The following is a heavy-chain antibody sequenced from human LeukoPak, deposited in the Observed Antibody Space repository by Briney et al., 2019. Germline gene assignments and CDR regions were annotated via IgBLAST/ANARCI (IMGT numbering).Heavy chain of an antibody. D-gene: IGHD1-26*01. CDR3: ASSGSYRFDY. J-gene: IGHJ4*02. Sequence: GGSLRLSCAASGLTFSSYSMNWVRQAPGKGLEWVSHITASGTAMFYADSVKGRFTISRDNAKNSLYLQMNSLRDEDTAVYYCASSGSYRFDYWGQGTLVTVSS. V-gene: IGHV3-48*02. CDR2: ITASGTAM. CDR1: GLTFSSYS.